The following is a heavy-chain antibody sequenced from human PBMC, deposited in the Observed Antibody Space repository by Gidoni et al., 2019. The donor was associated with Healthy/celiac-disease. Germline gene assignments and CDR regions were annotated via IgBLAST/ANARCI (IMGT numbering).Heavy chain of an antibody. CDR1: GGSISSYY. CDR2: IYTSGST. Sequence: QVQLQESGPGLVKPSETLSLTCPVSGGSISSYYWSWIRQPAGKGLEWIGRIYTSGSTNYNPSLKSRVTMSVDTSKNQFSLKLSSVTAADTAVYYCARGPGSAVAGDDGFVDYWGQGTLVTVSS. CDR3: ARGPGSAVAGDDGFVDY. V-gene: IGHV4-4*07. D-gene: IGHD6-19*01. J-gene: IGHJ4*02.